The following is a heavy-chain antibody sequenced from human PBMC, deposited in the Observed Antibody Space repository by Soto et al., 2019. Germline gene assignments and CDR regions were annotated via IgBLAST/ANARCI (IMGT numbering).Heavy chain of an antibody. CDR1: GCG. J-gene: IGHJ6*02. Sequence: GCGLTRNNQIPGKGLQWLGLIRGSTYGGTTEYAASVKGRFTISRDDSKGIAYLQMNSLKTEDSAVYYCSRQGDIYGLAVWGQGTAVPVSS. CDR2: IRGSTYGGTT. CDR3: SRQGDIYGLAV. V-gene: IGHV3-49*03.